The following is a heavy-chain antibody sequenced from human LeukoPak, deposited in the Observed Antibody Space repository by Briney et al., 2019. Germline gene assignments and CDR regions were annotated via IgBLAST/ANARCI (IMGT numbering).Heavy chain of an antibody. Sequence: PGGSLRLSCAASGFTFSSYWMSWVRQAPGKGQERVGFIRSKAYGGTTEYAASVKGRFTISRDDSKSISYLQMNSLKTEDTAVYYCTRAREYSSSWYYFDYWGQGTLVTVSS. D-gene: IGHD6-13*01. CDR2: IRSKAYGGTT. CDR1: GFTFSSYW. J-gene: IGHJ4*02. CDR3: TRAREYSSSWYYFDY. V-gene: IGHV3-49*04.